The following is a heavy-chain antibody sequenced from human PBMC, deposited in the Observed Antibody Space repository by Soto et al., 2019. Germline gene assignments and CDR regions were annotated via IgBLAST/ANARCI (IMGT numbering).Heavy chain of an antibody. CDR3: AHRPRGYSYYFDY. D-gene: IGHD5-18*01. J-gene: IGHJ4*02. V-gene: IGHV2-5*02. CDR1: GFSLSTRGVG. CDR2: LYWDDDE. Sequence: QITLKESGPTLVKPTQTLTLTCTFSGFSLSTRGVGVGGIRQPPGKALEGLALLYWDDDEGYRPSLKSRLTISKDTSKNQVVLTVTNRDPVDTATYYCAHRPRGYSYYFDYWGQGTLVTVSS.